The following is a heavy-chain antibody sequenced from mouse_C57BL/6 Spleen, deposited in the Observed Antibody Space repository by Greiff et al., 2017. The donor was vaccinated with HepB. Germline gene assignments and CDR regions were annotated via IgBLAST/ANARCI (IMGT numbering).Heavy chain of an antibody. Sequence: EVQLQQSGPVLVKPGASVKMSCKASGYTFTDYYMNWVKQSHGKSLEWIGVINPYNGGTSYNQKFKGKATLTVDKSSSTAYMELNSLTSEDSAVYYCARRGGGYYYSSSYYAMDYWGQGTSVTVSS. CDR1: GYTFTDYY. V-gene: IGHV1-19*01. J-gene: IGHJ4*01. CDR3: ARRGGGYYYSSSYYAMDY. CDR2: INPYNGGT. D-gene: IGHD1-1*01.